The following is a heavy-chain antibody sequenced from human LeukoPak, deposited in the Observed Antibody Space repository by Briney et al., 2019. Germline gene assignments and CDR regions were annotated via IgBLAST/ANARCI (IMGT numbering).Heavy chain of an antibody. D-gene: IGHD6-19*01. V-gene: IGHV3-7*03. CDR3: AKRSGYTTGWFFDF. J-gene: IGHJ4*02. Sequence: GRSLRLSCAASGFTFSSYWMSWVRQAPGKGLEWVANIKQVGSEKYYVDSVKGRFTISRDNSKNTLFLQMNSLRAEDTAVFYCAKRSGYTTGWFFDFWGQGTLVTVSS. CDR2: IKQVGSEK. CDR1: GFTFSSYW.